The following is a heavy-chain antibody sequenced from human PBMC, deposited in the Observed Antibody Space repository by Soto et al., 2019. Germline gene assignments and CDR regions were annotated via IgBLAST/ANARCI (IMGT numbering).Heavy chain of an antibody. D-gene: IGHD2-2*01. CDR3: ARALDIVVVPAAMPVYYFDY. J-gene: IGHJ4*02. CDR1: GGSVSSGSYY. V-gene: IGHV4-61*01. CDR2: IYYSGST. Sequence: SETLSLTCTVSGGSVSSGSYYWSWIRQPPGKGLEWIGYIYYSGSTNYNPSLKSRVTISVDTSKNQFSLKLSSVTAADTAVYYCARALDIVVVPAAMPVYYFDYWGQGTLVTVSS.